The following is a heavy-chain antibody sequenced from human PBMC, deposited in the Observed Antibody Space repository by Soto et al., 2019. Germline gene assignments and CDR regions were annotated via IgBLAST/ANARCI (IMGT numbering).Heavy chain of an antibody. CDR3: ARGVLMNWFDP. CDR2: IYYSEST. Sequence: KSSETLSLTCTVSGGSISSYYWSWIRQPPGKGLEWIGYIYYSESTNYNPSLKSRVTISVDTSKIQFSLKLSSVTAADTAVYYCARGVLMNWFDPWGQGTLVTVSS. CDR1: GGSISSYY. D-gene: IGHD2-8*01. V-gene: IGHV4-59*01. J-gene: IGHJ5*02.